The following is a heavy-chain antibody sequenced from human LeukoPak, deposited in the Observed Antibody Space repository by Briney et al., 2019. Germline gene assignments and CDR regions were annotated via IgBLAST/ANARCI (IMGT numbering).Heavy chain of an antibody. CDR3: ATALYSYGTGDLDY. D-gene: IGHD5-18*01. CDR1: GYTLTELS. Sequence: ASVKVSCKVSGYTLTELSMHWVRQAPGKGLEWMGGFDPEDGETIYAQKFQGRVTMTEDTSTDTAYMELSSLRSEDTAVYYCATALYSYGTGDLDYWGQGTLVTVSS. CDR2: FDPEDGET. J-gene: IGHJ4*02. V-gene: IGHV1-24*01.